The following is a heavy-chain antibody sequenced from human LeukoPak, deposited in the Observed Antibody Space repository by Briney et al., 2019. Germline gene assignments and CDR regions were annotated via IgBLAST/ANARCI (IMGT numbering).Heavy chain of an antibody. CDR3: ARMTALYSSSCYREYNWFDP. D-gene: IGHD6-13*01. V-gene: IGHV4-34*01. J-gene: IGHJ5*02. CDR1: GGSFSGYY. Sequence: SETLSLTCAVYGGSFSGYYWSWIRQPPGKGLEWIGEINHSGSTNYNPSLKSRVTISVDTSKNQFSLKLSSVTAADTAVYYCARMTALYSSSCYREYNWFDPWGQGTLVTVSS. CDR2: INHSGST.